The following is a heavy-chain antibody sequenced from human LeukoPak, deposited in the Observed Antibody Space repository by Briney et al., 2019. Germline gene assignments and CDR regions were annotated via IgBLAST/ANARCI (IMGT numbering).Heavy chain of an antibody. Sequence: AGGSLTLSCSASGFTFSSCGMHWVRQAPGKGREYVSSMTSNGGSTYYADSVKGRFTISRDNSKNTLFLQMSSLRAEDSAVYYCVSGYCSSTSSRFAYWGQGTLVTVSS. CDR2: MTSNGGST. J-gene: IGHJ4*02. CDR1: GFTFSSCG. V-gene: IGHV3-64D*06. D-gene: IGHD2-2*01. CDR3: VSGYCSSTSSRFAY.